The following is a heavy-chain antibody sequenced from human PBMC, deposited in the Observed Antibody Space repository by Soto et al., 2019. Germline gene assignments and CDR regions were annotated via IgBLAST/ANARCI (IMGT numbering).Heavy chain of an antibody. Sequence: QITLRESGPTLVKPTQTLTLTCSCSGFSLNSPAVGVNWIRQPPGKSPEWLALIYWDDDNHYSPSLKNRLTITKYTSKNQVVHTMTNMDPVDSATYYCAHGRGWLPYYWGQGTLVTVSS. CDR1: GFSLNSPAVG. V-gene: IGHV2-5*02. CDR3: AHGRGWLPYY. D-gene: IGHD6-19*01. CDR2: IYWDDDN. J-gene: IGHJ4*02.